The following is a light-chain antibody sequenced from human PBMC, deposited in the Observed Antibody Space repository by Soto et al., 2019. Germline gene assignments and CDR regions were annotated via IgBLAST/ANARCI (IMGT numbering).Light chain of an antibody. J-gene: IGLJ1*01. V-gene: IGLV2-14*01. Sequence: QSALTQPASVSGSPGQSITISCTGTSSDVGVYNYVSWYQQQPGKAPKLMIYEVSNRPSGVSNRFSGSKSGNTASLTISGLQAEDEADYYCSSYTSRSTLYVFGTGTKVTVL. CDR2: EVS. CDR3: SSYTSRSTLYV. CDR1: SSDVGVYNY.